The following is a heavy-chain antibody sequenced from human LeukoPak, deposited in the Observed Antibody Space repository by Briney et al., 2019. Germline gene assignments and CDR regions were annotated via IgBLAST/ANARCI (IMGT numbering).Heavy chain of an antibody. D-gene: IGHD3-22*01. CDR2: LTGDGNT. V-gene: IGHV3-23*01. J-gene: IGHJ4*02. Sequence: GGSLRLSCAASGFTFTSYAMSWVRQAPGKGLEWVSVLTGDGNTYYADSVKGRFTNSRDDSKNTLFLQMNSLRAEDTAVYFCAKGSYYDSSGSFYFDYWGQGTLVTVSS. CDR3: AKGSYYDSSGSFYFDY. CDR1: GFTFTSYA.